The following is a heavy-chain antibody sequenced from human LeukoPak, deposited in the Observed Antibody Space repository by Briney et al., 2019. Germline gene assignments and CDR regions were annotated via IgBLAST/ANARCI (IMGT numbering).Heavy chain of an antibody. CDR1: GFSFNNYA. CDR2: INSGGDAT. Sequence: GGSLRLSCAASGFSFNNYAMSWVRQAPGKGLEWVSAINSGGDATKYADSVKGRFTISRDNANNSVYLQMNSLTAEDTAVYYCARVGGEYVVSDYWGQGTLVAVSS. V-gene: IGHV3-23*01. D-gene: IGHD3-16*01. CDR3: ARVGGEYVVSDY. J-gene: IGHJ4*02.